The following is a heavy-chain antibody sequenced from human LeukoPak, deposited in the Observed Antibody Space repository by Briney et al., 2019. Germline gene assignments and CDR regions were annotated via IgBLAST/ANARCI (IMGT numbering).Heavy chain of an antibody. Sequence: PGGSLRLSCAASGFTFDDYGMSWVRQAPGKGLEWVSGINWNGGSTGYADSVKGRFTISRDHAKNSLYLQMNSLRAEDTALYYCASWGQQLVYFDYWGQGTLVTVSS. J-gene: IGHJ4*02. CDR1: GFTFDDYG. CDR2: INWNGGST. V-gene: IGHV3-20*04. CDR3: ASWGQQLVYFDY. D-gene: IGHD6-13*01.